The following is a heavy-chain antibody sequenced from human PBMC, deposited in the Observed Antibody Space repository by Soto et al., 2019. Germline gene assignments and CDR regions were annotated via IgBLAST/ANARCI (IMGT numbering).Heavy chain of an antibody. D-gene: IGHD3-22*01. CDR3: ARAPDYYDSSGPT. V-gene: IGHV3-11*01. CDR1: GFTFSDYY. J-gene: IGHJ5*02. Sequence: GGSLRLSCAASGFTFSDYYMSWIRQAPGTGLEWVSYISSSGSTIYYADSVKGRFTISRDNAKNSLYLQMNSLRAEDTAVYYCARAPDYYDSSGPTWGQGTLVTVSS. CDR2: ISSSGSTI.